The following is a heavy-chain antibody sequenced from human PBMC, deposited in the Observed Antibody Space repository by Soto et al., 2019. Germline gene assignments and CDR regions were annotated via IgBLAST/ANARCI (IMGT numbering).Heavy chain of an antibody. Sequence: SETLSLTYTVSGGSISSSSYYWGWIRQPPGKGLEWIGSIYYSGSTYYNPSLKSRVTISVDTSKNQFSLKLSSVTAADTAVYYCTGPTYYFDYWGQGTLVTVSS. CDR3: TGPTYYFDY. V-gene: IGHV4-39*07. CDR1: GGSISSSSYY. J-gene: IGHJ4*02. CDR2: IYYSGST.